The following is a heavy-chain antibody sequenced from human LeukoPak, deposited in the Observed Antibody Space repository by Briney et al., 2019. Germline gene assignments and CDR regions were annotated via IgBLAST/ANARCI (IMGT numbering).Heavy chain of an antibody. Sequence: VASVNVSCKASGYTFTTYGIPWVRQAPGQGLEWMGWISAYNGKTNSAQKVQGRVTMTRDSSTRTAYMELRSLRSEDTAVYYCASLDYWGQGTLVTVS. V-gene: IGHV1-18*01. CDR2: ISAYNGKT. CDR1: GYTFTTYG. J-gene: IGHJ4*02. CDR3: ASLDY.